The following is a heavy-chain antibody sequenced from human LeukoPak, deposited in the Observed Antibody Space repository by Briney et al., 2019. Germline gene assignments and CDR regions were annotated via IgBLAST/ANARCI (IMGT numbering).Heavy chain of an antibody. CDR2: ISYDGSNK. CDR3: ARGSGMPYYFDY. D-gene: IGHD3-10*01. V-gene: IGHV3-30-3*01. CDR1: GFTFSSYA. Sequence: GGSLRLSCAASGFTFSSYAMHWVRQAPGKGLEWVAVISYDGSNKYYADSVKGRFTISRDNSKNTLYLQMNSLRAEDTAVYYCARGSGMPYYFDYWGQGTLVTVSP. J-gene: IGHJ4*02.